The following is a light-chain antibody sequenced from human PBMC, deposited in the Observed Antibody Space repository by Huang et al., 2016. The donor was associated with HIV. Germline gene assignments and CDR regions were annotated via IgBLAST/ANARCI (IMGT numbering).Light chain of an antibody. V-gene: IGKV2-28*01. CDR1: QSLLHSNGHNS. CDR2: LGS. J-gene: IGKJ1*01. CDR3: MQGLQTWT. Sequence: DIVMVQSPASLSVTPGEAASTTCRSSQSLLHSNGHNSLDWYWQKPGQSPQLLICLGSTRAAGVPDRCSGSGAGTDFTLRSNRVEAGDVGVYYCMQGLQTWTFGQGTKVEI.